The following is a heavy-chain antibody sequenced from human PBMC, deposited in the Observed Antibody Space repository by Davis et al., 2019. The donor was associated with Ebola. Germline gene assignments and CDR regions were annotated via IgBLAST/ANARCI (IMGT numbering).Heavy chain of an antibody. CDR2: INPSGST. J-gene: IGHJ4*02. V-gene: IGHV4-34*01. CDR1: GGSFSDYY. CDR3: AREGFWSGYRSRFDY. Sequence: SETLSLTCAVYGGSFSDYYWSWIRQPPEKGLDWIGEINPSGSTNYNPSLKSRVTISVDTSKNQFSLKLSSVTAADTAVYYCAREGFWSGYRSRFDYWGQGTLVTVSS. D-gene: IGHD3-3*01.